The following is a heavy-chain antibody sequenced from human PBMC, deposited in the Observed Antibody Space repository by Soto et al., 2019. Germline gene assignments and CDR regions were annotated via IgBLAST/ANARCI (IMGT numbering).Heavy chain of an antibody. J-gene: IGHJ6*02. D-gene: IGHD2-2*01. CDR2: IIPIVGTG. V-gene: IGHV1-69*01. CDR1: GGTFSNYA. CDR3: ARVVILVPTASTHYYYNMDV. Sequence: QVQLVQSGAAVRKPGSSVTVSCKASGGTFSNYAISWVRQAPGQGLEWMGGIIPIVGTGSYAQKFQGRVTITAVEPTTTAYRELSSLRFEDTAVYYCARVVILVPTASTHYYYNMDVWGPGTTVTVSS.